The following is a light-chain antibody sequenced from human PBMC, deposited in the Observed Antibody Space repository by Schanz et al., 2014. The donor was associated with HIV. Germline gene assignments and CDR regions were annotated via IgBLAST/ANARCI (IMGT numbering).Light chain of an antibody. V-gene: IGLV3-21*04. CDR3: QVWDTSDHGD. J-gene: IGLJ2*01. CDR2: YDN. CDR1: NIGSKS. Sequence: SYELTQPPSVSVAPGRTAWITCGANNIGSKSVHWYQQRPGQAPVVVIYYDNDRPSGIPERFSGSNSGNEATLTIARVEAGDEADYYCQVWDTSDHGDFGGGTKLTVL.